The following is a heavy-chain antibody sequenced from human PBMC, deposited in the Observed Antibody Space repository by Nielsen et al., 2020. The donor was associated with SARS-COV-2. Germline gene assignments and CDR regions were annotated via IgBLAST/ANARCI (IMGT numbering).Heavy chain of an antibody. CDR2: IKQDGSER. CDR1: GFIFSTYW. CDR3: ATSGSYCY. Sequence: GESLKISCAASGFIFSTYWMSWVRQAPGKGLEWVANIKQDGSERYYVDSVKGRFTISRDNSKNTLYLQMNSLRAEDTAVYYCATSGSYCYWGQGTLVTVSS. D-gene: IGHD1-26*01. V-gene: IGHV3-7*01. J-gene: IGHJ4*02.